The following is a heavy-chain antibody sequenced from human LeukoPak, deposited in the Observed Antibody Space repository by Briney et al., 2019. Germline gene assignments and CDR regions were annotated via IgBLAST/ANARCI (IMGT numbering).Heavy chain of an antibody. D-gene: IGHD1-26*01. Sequence: ASVKVSCKASGDIFNSYSVSWVRQAPGQGLEWMGGIIPMFGSTNYAQKFEGRVTITTDQSTTTVYMELTSLTSGDTAVYYCARVGRSRGSLPNSYYYMDVWGKGTTVTVSS. V-gene: IGHV1-69*05. CDR3: ARVGRSRGSLPNSYYYMDV. CDR1: GDIFNSYS. CDR2: IIPMFGST. J-gene: IGHJ6*03.